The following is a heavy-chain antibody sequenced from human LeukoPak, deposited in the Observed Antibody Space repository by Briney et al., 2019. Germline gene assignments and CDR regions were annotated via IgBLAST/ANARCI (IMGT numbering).Heavy chain of an antibody. D-gene: IGHD4-17*01. CDR3: ARDKTTFTTFDY. J-gene: IGHJ4*02. CDR1: GFTSTNYW. V-gene: IGHV3-74*01. Sequence: PGGSLRLSCAASGFTSTNYWMHWFRQAPGKGLVWLARISPDGSTTGYADSVKGRCTSSRDNAKNTVYLQINSLRPEDTAVYYCARDKTTFTTFDYWGQGTLVTVSS. CDR2: ISPDGSTT.